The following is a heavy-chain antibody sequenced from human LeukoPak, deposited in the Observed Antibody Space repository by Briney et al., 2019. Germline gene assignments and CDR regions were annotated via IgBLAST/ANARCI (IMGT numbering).Heavy chain of an antibody. D-gene: IGHD3-22*01. CDR1: GGAINSNNYY. CDR2: MYYSGTT. J-gene: IGHJ4*02. Sequence: SETLSLTCTVSGGAINSNNYYWAWIRQTPGKGLEWIGRMYYSGTTYYNPSLKSRVTISVDTSKNQFSLKLSSVTAADTAVYYCARHLNHYDTSAYYSPYFDFWGQGTLVTVSS. V-gene: IGHV4-39*01. CDR3: ARHLNHYDTSAYYSPYFDF.